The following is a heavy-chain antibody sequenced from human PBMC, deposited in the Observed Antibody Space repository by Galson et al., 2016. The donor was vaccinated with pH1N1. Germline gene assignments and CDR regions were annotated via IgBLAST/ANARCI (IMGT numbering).Heavy chain of an antibody. D-gene: IGHD3-16*01. Sequence: SLRLSCAGSGFTFSNFALSWVRQAPGEGLYWVSTLSGSSSVTHYGDSVKGRFTTSRDNSKNTLYLHMNSLRVEDTAVYYCASWAGGSQPFFHDWGQGTLVSVAS. V-gene: IGHV3-23*01. CDR3: ASWAGGSQPFFHD. J-gene: IGHJ4*02. CDR2: LSGSSSVT. CDR1: GFTFSNFA.